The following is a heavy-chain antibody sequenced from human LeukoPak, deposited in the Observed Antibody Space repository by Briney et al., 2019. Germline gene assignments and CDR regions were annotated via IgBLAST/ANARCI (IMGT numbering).Heavy chain of an antibody. Sequence: SETLSLTCAVSGYSISSGYYWGWIRQPPGKGLEWIGSIYHSGSTYYNPSLKSRVTISVDTSKNQFSLKLSSVTAADTAVYYCARLHPGIAVAGYPDYWGQGTLVTLSS. CDR2: IYHSGST. J-gene: IGHJ4*02. D-gene: IGHD6-19*01. CDR3: ARLHPGIAVAGYPDY. V-gene: IGHV4-38-2*01. CDR1: GYSISSGYY.